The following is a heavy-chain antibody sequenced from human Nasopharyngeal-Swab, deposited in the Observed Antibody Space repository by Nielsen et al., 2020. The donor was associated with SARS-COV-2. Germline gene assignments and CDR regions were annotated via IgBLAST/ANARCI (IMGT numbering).Heavy chain of an antibody. CDR3: AKDRTSSGWPYYYYYYGMDV. D-gene: IGHD6-19*01. J-gene: IGHJ6*02. CDR2: IRYDGFNQ. V-gene: IGHV3-30*02. Sequence: GGSLRLSCAASGFTFSSYAMSWVRQAPGEGLEWVAFIRYDGFNQHYADSVKGRFTISRDNSKNTLYLQMNSLRAEDTAVYYCAKDRTSSGWPYYYYYYGMDVWGQGTTVTVSS. CDR1: GFTFSSYA.